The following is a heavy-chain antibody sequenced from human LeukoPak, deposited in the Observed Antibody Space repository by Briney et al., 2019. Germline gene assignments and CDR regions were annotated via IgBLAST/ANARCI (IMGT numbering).Heavy chain of an antibody. V-gene: IGHV4-34*01. D-gene: IGHD2-21*02. CDR3: ARHIVVTFIVVVTAIPNWFDP. CDR2: INHSGST. Sequence: SETLSLTCAVYGGSFSGYYWSWIRQPPGKGLEWIGEINHSGSTNYNPSLESRVTISVDTSKNQFSLKLSSVTAADTAVYYCARHIVVTFIVVVTAIPNWFDPWGQGTLVTVSS. CDR1: GGSFSGYY. J-gene: IGHJ5*02.